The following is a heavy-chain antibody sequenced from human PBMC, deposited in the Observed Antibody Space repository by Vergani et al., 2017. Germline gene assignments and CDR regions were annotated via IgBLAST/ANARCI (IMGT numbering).Heavy chain of an antibody. CDR1: GGSFSGYY. CDR2: INHSGST. D-gene: IGHD3-10*01. CDR3: ARVVVINYYGSGS. Sequence: QVQLQQWGAGLLKPSETLSLTCAVYGGSFSGYYWSWIRQPPGKGLEWIGEINHSGSTNYNPSLKSRVTISVDTSKNQFSLKLSSVTAADTAVYYCARVVVINYYGSGSWGQGTLVTVSS. J-gene: IGHJ4*02. V-gene: IGHV4-34*01.